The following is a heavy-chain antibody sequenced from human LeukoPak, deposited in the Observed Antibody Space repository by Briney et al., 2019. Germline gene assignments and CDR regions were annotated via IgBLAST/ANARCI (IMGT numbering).Heavy chain of an antibody. CDR3: PRVVTFELDY. Sequence: GGSLRLSCVASGISVSGTFMSWVRQAPGKGLEWVSTMYSGGATHYADSVKGRFSVSRDNVENTLYLQMDNLRVEDTAVYYCPRVVTFELDYWGQGTPVLVSS. CDR1: GISVSGTF. V-gene: IGHV3-53*01. D-gene: IGHD3-10*01. J-gene: IGHJ4*02. CDR2: MYSGGAT.